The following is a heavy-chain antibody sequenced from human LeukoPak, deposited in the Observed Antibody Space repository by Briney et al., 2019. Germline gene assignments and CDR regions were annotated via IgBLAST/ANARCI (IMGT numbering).Heavy chain of an antibody. CDR2: IKEDGSAK. CDR1: AFTFSRYC. Sequence: GGSLRLSCTAAAFTFSRYCMTWVRHAPGKVLEWVANIKEDGSAKYYVDSMKGRFTISRDNAKNSLYLQINSLRAEDTAVYYCARDSPGYGGYSYWGQGTLVTVSS. J-gene: IGHJ4*02. V-gene: IGHV3-7*04. D-gene: IGHD5-12*01. CDR3: ARDSPGYGGYSY.